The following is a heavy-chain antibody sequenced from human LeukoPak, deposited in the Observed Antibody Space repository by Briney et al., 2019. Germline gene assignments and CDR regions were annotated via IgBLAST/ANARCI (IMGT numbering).Heavy chain of an antibody. J-gene: IGHJ4*02. D-gene: IGHD1-26*01. CDR2: IYYGGRT. CDR1: GGPISSYY. Sequence: SETLSLTCTVSGGPISSYYWSWIRQPAGKGLEWIGNIYYGGRTYYNPSLKSRVTLSIDTSKNQFSLKLSSVTAADTAVYYCARRIVGATAYFDXWGQGTLVTAXX. CDR3: ARRIVGATAYFDX. V-gene: IGHV4-59*01.